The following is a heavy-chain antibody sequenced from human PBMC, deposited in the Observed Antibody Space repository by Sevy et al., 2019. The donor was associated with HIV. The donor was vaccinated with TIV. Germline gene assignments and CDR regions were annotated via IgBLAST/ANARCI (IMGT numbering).Heavy chain of an antibody. CDR1: GFTFSSYW. J-gene: IGHJ4*02. CDR3: VAANSWEDY. CDR2: ANSDGSST. V-gene: IGHV3-74*03. D-gene: IGHD1-1*01. Sequence: GGSLRLSCSASGFTFSSYWMHWVRQAPGKGLVWVSGANSDGSSTKYADSVKGRLTNFRDSAKSTLYLQMNSLRAEDTAVYLSVAANSWEDYWGQGTLVTVSS.